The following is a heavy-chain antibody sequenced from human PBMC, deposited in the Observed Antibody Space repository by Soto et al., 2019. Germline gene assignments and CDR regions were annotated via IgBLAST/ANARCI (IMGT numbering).Heavy chain of an antibody. V-gene: IGHV4-31*03. CDR1: GGSISSGGYY. D-gene: IGHD4-17*01. Sequence: SETLSLTCTVSGGSISSGGYYWSWIRQHPGKGLEWIGYIYYSGSAYYNPSLKSRVTISVDTSKNQFSLKLSSVTAADTAVYYCARVPYGDYYYYYMDVWGKGTTVTVSS. CDR2: IYYSGSA. J-gene: IGHJ6*03. CDR3: ARVPYGDYYYYYMDV.